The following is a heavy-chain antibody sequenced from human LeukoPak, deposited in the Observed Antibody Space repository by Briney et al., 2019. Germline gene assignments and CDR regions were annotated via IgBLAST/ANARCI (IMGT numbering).Heavy chain of an antibody. D-gene: IGHD1-26*01. J-gene: IGHJ4*02. V-gene: IGHV3-23*01. CDR2: ISGSGGST. CDR1: GFTFSSYA. Sequence: GGSLRLSCAASGFTFSSYATSWVRQAPGKGLEWVSAISGSGGSTYYADSVKGRFTISRDNSKNTLYLQMNSLRAEDTAVYYCAKDRYGGSYVEVFDYWGQGTLVTVSS. CDR3: AKDRYGGSYVEVFDY.